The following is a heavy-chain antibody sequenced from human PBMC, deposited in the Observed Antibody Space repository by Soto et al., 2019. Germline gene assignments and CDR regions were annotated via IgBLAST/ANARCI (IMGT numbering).Heavy chain of an antibody. V-gene: IGHV4-30-4*01. CDR2: IYYGGST. J-gene: IGHJ5*02. D-gene: IGHD2-21*02. Sequence: SETLSLTCIVSGASVTSPEHYWTWIRQSPGKGLEWIGYIYYGGSTVYNPSLKGRSTVSLDTSKNQFSLNLTSVTAADTAGYFCARWRYCLSGDCFPDWFDPWGQGTLVTVSS. CDR3: ARWRYCLSGDCFPDWFDP. CDR1: GASVTSPEHY.